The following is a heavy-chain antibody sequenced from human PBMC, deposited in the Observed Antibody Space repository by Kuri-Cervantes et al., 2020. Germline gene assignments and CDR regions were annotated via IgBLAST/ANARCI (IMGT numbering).Heavy chain of an antibody. CDR2: IKQDGSEK. Sequence: GESLKISCAASGFTFSDYWMTWVRQAPGKGLEWVGNIKQDGSEKYYVDSVKGRFTISRDNAKNSLYLQMNSLRAEDTAVYYCARGTGRGLDYWGQGTLVTVSS. CDR1: GFTFSDYW. D-gene: IGHD3/OR15-3a*01. J-gene: IGHJ4*02. V-gene: IGHV3-7*01. CDR3: ARGTGRGLDY.